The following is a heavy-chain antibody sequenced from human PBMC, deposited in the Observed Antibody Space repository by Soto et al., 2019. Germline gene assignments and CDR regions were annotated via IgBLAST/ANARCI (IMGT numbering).Heavy chain of an antibody. Sequence: ASVKVSCKASGYTFTSYYMHWVRQAPGQGLEWMGIINPSGGSTSYAQKFQGRVTMTRDTSTSTVYMELSSLRSEDTAVYYCARSSKGYCSGGSCYYFDYGGQETLVTVPS. D-gene: IGHD2-15*01. CDR2: INPSGGST. V-gene: IGHV1-46*01. CDR3: ARSSKGYCSGGSCYYFDY. J-gene: IGHJ4*02. CDR1: GYTFTSYY.